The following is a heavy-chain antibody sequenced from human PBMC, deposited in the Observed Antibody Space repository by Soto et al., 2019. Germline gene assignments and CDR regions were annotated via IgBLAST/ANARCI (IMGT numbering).Heavy chain of an antibody. D-gene: IGHD3-3*01. J-gene: IGHJ4*02. CDR3: ARDRYDFWSGFHFLFDY. Sequence: PGGSLRLSCAASGFTFSSYAMLWVRQAPGKGLEWVAVISYDGSNKYYADSVKGRFTISRDNSKNTLYLQMNSLRAEDTAVYYCARDRYDFWSGFHFLFDYWGQGTLVTVSS. CDR1: GFTFSSYA. CDR2: ISYDGSNK. V-gene: IGHV3-30-3*01.